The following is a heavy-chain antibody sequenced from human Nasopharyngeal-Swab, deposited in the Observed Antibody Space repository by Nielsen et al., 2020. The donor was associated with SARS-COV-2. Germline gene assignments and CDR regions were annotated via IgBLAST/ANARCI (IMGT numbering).Heavy chain of an antibody. D-gene: IGHD2-2*01. CDR2: INPSGGST. CDR3: ARRRPSWYCSSTSCSPEDY. V-gene: IGHV1-46*01. J-gene: IGHJ4*02. Sequence: WVRQAPGQGLEWMGIINPSGGSTSSAQKFQGRVTMTRNTSISTAYMELSSLRSEDTAVYYCARRRPSWYCSSTSCSPEDYWGQGTLVTVSS.